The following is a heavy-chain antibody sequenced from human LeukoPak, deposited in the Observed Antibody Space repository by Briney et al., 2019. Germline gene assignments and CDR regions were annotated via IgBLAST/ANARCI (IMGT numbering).Heavy chain of an antibody. Sequence: GGSLRLSCAASGFTFSRHGMHWVRQAPGKGLEWVAVISYDGSNKYYADSVKGRFTISRDNSKNTLYLQMNSLRAEDTAVYYCAKDTAMVFGYFDYWGQGTLVTVSP. CDR1: GFTFSRHG. V-gene: IGHV3-30*18. CDR3: AKDTAMVFGYFDY. D-gene: IGHD5-18*01. CDR2: ISYDGSNK. J-gene: IGHJ4*02.